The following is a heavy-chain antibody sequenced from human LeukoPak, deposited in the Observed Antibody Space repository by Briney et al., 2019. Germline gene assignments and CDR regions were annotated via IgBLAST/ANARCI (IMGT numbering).Heavy chain of an antibody. CDR2: ISPDGSIT. V-gene: IGHV3-74*01. CDR1: GFTFSTYW. D-gene: IGHD5-18*01. CDR3: AVRAQNNYGNYPDY. J-gene: IGHJ4*02. Sequence: DPGGSLRLSCAASGFTFSTYWMHWVRQAPGKGLVGVSCISPDGSITTYAGSMKGRFTISRDNAKNTLYLQVGSLRAEDTAVYYCAVRAQNNYGNYPDYWGQGTLVTVSS.